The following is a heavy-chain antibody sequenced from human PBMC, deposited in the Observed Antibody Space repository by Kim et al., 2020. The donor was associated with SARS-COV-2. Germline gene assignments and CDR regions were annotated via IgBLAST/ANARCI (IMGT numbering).Heavy chain of an antibody. CDR3: ARAGYSSSWYGAAFDI. D-gene: IGHD6-13*01. CDR2: IYNSGST. Sequence: GSLRLSCTVSGGSISSYYWSWIRQPPGKGLEWIGYIYNSGSTNYNPSLKSRVTISVDTSKNQFSLKLSSVTAADTAVYYCARAGYSSSWYGAAFDIWGQGTMVTVSS. V-gene: IGHV4-59*01. CDR1: GGSISSYY. J-gene: IGHJ3*02.